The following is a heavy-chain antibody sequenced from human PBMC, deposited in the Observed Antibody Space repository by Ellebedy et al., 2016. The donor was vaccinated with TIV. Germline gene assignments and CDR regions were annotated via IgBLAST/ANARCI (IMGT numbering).Heavy chain of an antibody. CDR2: IYYSGST. CDR1: RCSISNSDYY. Sequence: MPSETLSLTCTVSRCSISNSDYYWDWIRQPPGKGLEWIGSIYYSGSTYYNPSLKSRVTISVDTSKNQFSLNLTSVTAADTAVYYCARDPALPRGRFDPWGQGTLVTVSS. CDR3: ARDPALPRGRFDP. J-gene: IGHJ5*02. V-gene: IGHV4-39*07.